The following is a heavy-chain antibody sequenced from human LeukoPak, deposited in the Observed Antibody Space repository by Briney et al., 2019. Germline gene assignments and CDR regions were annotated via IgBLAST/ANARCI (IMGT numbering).Heavy chain of an antibody. J-gene: IGHJ3*02. CDR3: AKHRSGWSLDAFDI. V-gene: IGHV5-51*01. CDR2: IYPGDTDS. CDR1: AYSFTSYW. Sequence: GESLKIFCKGSAYSFTSYWIGWVRQIPGKGLEWMGIIYPGDTDSRYSPSLQGQVTISADKSISTAYLQWSSLKAADIAMYYCAKHRSGWSLDAFDIWGKGKMVTVSS. D-gene: IGHD6-19*01.